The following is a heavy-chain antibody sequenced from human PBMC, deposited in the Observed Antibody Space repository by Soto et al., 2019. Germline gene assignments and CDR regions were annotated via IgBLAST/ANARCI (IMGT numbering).Heavy chain of an antibody. CDR2: ISGSGGST. Sequence: GSLRLSCSSSVFTFISYAMSWVRQAPGKGLEWVSAISGSGGSTYYADSVKGRFTISRDNSKNTLYLQMNSLRAEHTAVYYCAMATSYSGSWYFDYWGQGTLVTVSS. V-gene: IGHV3-23*01. J-gene: IGHJ4*02. CDR3: AMATSYSGSWYFDY. CDR1: VFTFISYA. D-gene: IGHD1-26*01.